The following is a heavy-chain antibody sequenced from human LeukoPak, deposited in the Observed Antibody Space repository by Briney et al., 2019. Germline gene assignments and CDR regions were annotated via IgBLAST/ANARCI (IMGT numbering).Heavy chain of an antibody. V-gene: IGHV3-23*01. CDR3: AKSFGDYGDYVSPFGY. D-gene: IGHD4-17*01. J-gene: IGHJ4*02. Sequence: GGSLRLSCAASGFTFSSYAMSWVRQAPGKGLEWVSAISGSGGSTYYADSVKGRFTISRDNSENTLYLQMNSLRAEDTAVYYCAKSFGDYGDYVSPFGYWGQGTLVTVSS. CDR2: ISGSGGST. CDR1: GFTFSSYA.